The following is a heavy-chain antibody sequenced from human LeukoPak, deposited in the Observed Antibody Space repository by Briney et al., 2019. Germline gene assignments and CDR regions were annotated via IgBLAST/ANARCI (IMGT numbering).Heavy chain of an antibody. Sequence: SETLSLICTVSGGPISSSSYYWGWIRQPPGKGLEWIGSIYYTGSTYYNPSLKSRVTISVDTSKNQFSLKLSSVTAADTAVYYCARRLGSSSGWDFDYWGQGTLVAVSS. V-gene: IGHV4-39*01. CDR1: GGPISSSSYY. CDR2: IYYTGST. D-gene: IGHD6-19*01. CDR3: ARRLGSSSGWDFDY. J-gene: IGHJ4*02.